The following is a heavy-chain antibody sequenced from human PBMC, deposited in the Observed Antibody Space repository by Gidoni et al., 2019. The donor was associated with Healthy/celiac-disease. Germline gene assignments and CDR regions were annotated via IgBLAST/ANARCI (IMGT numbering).Heavy chain of an antibody. Sequence: QLQLQESGPGLVKPSEPRSLTCTVPGGSISSSSYYWGWIRQPPGKGLEWIGSIYYSGSTYYNPSLKSRVTISVDTSKNQFSLKLSSVTAADTAVYYCAREGSTVTTPGTHYFDYWGQGTLVTVSS. CDR3: AREGSTVTTPGTHYFDY. J-gene: IGHJ4*02. D-gene: IGHD4-17*01. CDR1: GGSISSSSYY. CDR2: IYYSGST. V-gene: IGHV4-39*07.